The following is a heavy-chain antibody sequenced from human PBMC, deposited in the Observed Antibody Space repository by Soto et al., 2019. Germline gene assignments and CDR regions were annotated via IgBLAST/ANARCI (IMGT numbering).Heavy chain of an antibody. CDR3: LRGILV. CDR1: GGSINSGGYC. Sequence: QVQLQESGPGLVKPSQTLSLTCTVSGGSINSGGYCWGWIRQPPGKGLDWIGCISYGGSTSYNPSLKSRVTLSVDTSKNQFSLKLTSVTAADTAVYYCLRGILVWGQGALITVSS. D-gene: IGHD5-18*01. J-gene: IGHJ4*02. CDR2: ISYGGST. V-gene: IGHV4-31*03.